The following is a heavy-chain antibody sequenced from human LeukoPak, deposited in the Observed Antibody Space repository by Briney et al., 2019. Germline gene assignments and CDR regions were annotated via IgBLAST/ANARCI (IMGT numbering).Heavy chain of an antibody. V-gene: IGHV4-59*08. CDR1: GSSVARPY. Sequence: SETLPLTCTLSGSSVARPYWLWIRQSPRTLFVWIGYFSYSGSTHYSPSLTSRVAISVDTSRNQLSLKLRSVTAADTAIYYCARVDESLVYGMDVWGPGTTVIVSS. J-gene: IGHJ6*02. CDR2: FSYSGST. CDR3: ARVDESLVYGMDV.